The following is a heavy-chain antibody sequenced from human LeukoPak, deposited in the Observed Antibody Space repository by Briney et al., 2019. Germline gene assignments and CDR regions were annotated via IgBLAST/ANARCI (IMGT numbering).Heavy chain of an antibody. CDR1: GFTFSNAW. D-gene: IGHD4-11*01. V-gene: IGHV4-4*02. CDR3: AREGGLQHHFDY. Sequence: GSLRLSCAASGFTFSNAWMSWVRQPPGKGLEWIGGMYYSGSTYYNPSLKSRVTISVDTSKNQFSLKLSSVTAADTAVYYCAREGGLQHHFDYWGQGTLVTVSS. J-gene: IGHJ4*02. CDR2: MYYSGST.